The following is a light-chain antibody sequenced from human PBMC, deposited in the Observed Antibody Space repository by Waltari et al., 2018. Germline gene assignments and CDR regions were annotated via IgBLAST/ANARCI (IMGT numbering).Light chain of an antibody. CDR3: CSNVGTSAF. CDR2: EGR. V-gene: IGLV2-23*03. J-gene: IGLJ2*01. Sequence: QAGPTQPASVSGSPGQSITISCTGTSTNVGSYNLVSWYQQHPGKPPKLIIYEGRKRPSRVSNRFSGSKSDNTASLARSGLQPDDEADYYCCSNVGTSAFFGGGTKLTVL. CDR1: STNVGSYNL.